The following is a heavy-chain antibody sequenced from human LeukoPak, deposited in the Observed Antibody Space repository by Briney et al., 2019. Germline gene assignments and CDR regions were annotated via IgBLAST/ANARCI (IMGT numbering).Heavy chain of an antibody. CDR3: AKDLRGSHDY. CDR2: INRDGSST. V-gene: IGHV3-74*01. Sequence: PGGSLRLSCAASGFTLSNYWMHWVRQTPGEGLVWVSRINRDGSSTDYADSVKGRFTISRDNAKDTLYLQMNRLRAEDTAVYYCAKDLRGSHDYWGQGTLVTVSA. CDR1: GFTLSNYW. J-gene: IGHJ4*02. D-gene: IGHD1-26*01.